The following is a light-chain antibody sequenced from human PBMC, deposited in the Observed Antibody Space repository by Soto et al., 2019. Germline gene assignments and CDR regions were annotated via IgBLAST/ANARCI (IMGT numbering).Light chain of an antibody. Sequence: QSVLTQPPSTSGTPGQRVTISCSGSGSNIGSYTVNWYQQVPGTAPKLLIYSNNQRPSGVPDRFSASKSGTSVSLAITGLQCDDEADYYCAAWDDSLNGVVFGGGTKLTVL. CDR3: AAWDDSLNGVV. CDR2: SNN. CDR1: GSNIGSYT. J-gene: IGLJ2*01. V-gene: IGLV1-44*01.